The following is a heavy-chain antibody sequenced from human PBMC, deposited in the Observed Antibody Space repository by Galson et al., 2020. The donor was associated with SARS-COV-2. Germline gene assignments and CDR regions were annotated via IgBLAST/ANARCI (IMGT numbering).Heavy chain of an antibody. CDR1: GFTFSNAW. CDR2: IKSKTDGGTT. CDR3: TTDHLFSSHYDSSGNFDY. J-gene: IGHJ4*02. V-gene: IGHV3-15*01. D-gene: IGHD3-22*01. Sequence: GGSLRLSCAASGFTFSNAWMSWVRQAPGKGLEWVGRIKSKTDGGTTDYAAPVKGRFTISRDDSKNTLYLQMNSLKTEDTAVYYCTTDHLFSSHYDSSGNFDYWGQGTLVTVSS.